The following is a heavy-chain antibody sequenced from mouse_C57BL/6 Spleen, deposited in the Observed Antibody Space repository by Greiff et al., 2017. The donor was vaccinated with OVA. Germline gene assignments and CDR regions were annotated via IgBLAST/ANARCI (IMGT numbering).Heavy chain of an antibody. CDR2: INYDGSST. D-gene: IGHD4-1*01. Sequence: EVQLVESEGGLVQPGSSMKLSCTASGFTFSDYYMAWVRQVPEKGLEWVANINYDGSSTYYLDSLKSRFIISRDNAKNILYLQMSSLKSEDTATYYCARGNWDEAMDYWGQGTSVTVSS. V-gene: IGHV5-16*01. CDR3: ARGNWDEAMDY. J-gene: IGHJ4*01. CDR1: GFTFSDYY.